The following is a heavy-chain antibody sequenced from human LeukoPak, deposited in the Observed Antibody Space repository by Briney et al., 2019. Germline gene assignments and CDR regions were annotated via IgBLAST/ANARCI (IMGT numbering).Heavy chain of an antibody. CDR3: ARGVTSSGWFGGAFDI. J-gene: IGHJ3*02. V-gene: IGHV4-59*01. CDR2: IYYSGST. Sequence: SETLSLTCTVSGGSISSYYWSWIRQPPGKGLEWIGYIYYSGSTNYNPSLKSRVTISVDTSKNQFSLKLSSVTAADTAVYYCARGVTSSGWFGGAFDIWGQGTMVTVSS. D-gene: IGHD6-19*01. CDR1: GGSISSYY.